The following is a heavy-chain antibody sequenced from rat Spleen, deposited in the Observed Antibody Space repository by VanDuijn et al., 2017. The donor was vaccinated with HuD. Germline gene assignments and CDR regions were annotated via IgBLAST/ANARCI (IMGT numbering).Heavy chain of an antibody. J-gene: IGHJ3*01. CDR2: INVAGST. Sequence: EVQLQASGPGLVKPSQSLSLTCSVTAYSITSSYRWNWIRKLPGNKLEWMGYINVAGSTNYNPSLKNRISITRDTSKNQFFLQVNSVTTEDTATYYCARYSIYNNWDNWFAYWGQGTLVTVSS. CDR3: ARYSIYNNWDNWFAY. CDR1: AYSITSSYR. V-gene: IGHV3-3*01. D-gene: IGHD1-10*01.